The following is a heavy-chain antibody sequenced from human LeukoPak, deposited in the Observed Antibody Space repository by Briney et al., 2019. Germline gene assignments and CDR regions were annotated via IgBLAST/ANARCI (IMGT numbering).Heavy chain of an antibody. V-gene: IGHV4-31*03. CDR2: IYYSGST. D-gene: IGHD3-9*01. Sequence: PSETLSLTCTVSGGSISSGGYYWSWIRQHPGKGLGWIGYIYYSGSTYSNPSLRSRVTISVATPKNQFSLKLSSVTAADTAVYFCARGNYDILTGYFDAFDIWGQGTMVTVSS. CDR3: ARGNYDILTGYFDAFDI. J-gene: IGHJ3*02. CDR1: GGSISSGGYY.